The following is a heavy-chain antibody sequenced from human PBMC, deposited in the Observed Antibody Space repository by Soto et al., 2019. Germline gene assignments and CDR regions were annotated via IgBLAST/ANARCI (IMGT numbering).Heavy chain of an antibody. CDR2: INHSGST. CDR3: ARATLTCYYGSGSPGGMDV. CDR1: GGSFSGDY. J-gene: IGHJ6*02. V-gene: IGHV4-34*01. Sequence: SETLSLTCAVYGGSFSGDYWSWIRQPPGKGLEWIGEINHSGSTNHNPSLKSRVTISVDTSKNQFSLKLSSVTAADTAVYYCARATLTCYYGSGSPGGMDVWGQGTTVT. D-gene: IGHD3-10*01.